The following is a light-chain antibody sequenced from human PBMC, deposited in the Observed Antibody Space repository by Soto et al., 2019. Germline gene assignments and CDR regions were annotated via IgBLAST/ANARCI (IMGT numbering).Light chain of an antibody. V-gene: IGKV1-5*03. J-gene: IGKJ4*01. Sequence: DIQMTQSPSTLSASVGDRVTITCRASQNIRSRLAWYQQKPGKAPRLLIYEASILESGVPSRFSGRGYGTEVTLTITSLQPDDFATYYCQQCHASSLTFGGGTKVEIK. CDR1: QNIRSR. CDR2: EAS. CDR3: QQCHASSLT.